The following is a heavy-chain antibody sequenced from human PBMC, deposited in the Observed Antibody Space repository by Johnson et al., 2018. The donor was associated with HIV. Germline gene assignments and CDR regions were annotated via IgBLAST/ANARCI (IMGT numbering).Heavy chain of an antibody. V-gene: IGHV3-66*01. CDR1: GFSVSDNY. J-gene: IGHJ3*02. CDR2: IYSGGST. Sequence: VQLVESGGGLVQPVGSLRLSCVASGFSVSDNYMNWVRQAPGKGLEWVSIIYSGGSTYYADSVKGRFTISRDHSKNTLYLQMNSLRADDTAVYSCARDHSSGWWSGAFDIWGQGTMVTVSS. CDR3: ARDHSSGWWSGAFDI. D-gene: IGHD6-19*01.